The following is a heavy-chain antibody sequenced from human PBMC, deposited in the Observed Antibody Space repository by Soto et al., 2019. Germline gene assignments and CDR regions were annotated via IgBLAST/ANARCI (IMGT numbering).Heavy chain of an antibody. CDR2: IRSNIDGATT. V-gene: IGHV3-15*01. CDR3: TGYSYGYLHFDY. D-gene: IGHD5-18*01. J-gene: IGHJ4*02. Sequence: GGSLRLSCAASGFPFRLACMTWVRQAPGKGLEWVGHIRSNIDGATTAYAAPVKGRFSFSRDESKNTVYLQMNSLIAGDTAVYYCTGYSYGYLHFDYWGQGTPVTVSS. CDR1: GFPFRLAC.